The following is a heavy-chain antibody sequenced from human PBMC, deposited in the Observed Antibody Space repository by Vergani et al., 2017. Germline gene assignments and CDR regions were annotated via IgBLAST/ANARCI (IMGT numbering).Heavy chain of an antibody. CDR2: TWYDGNNK. CDR3: ARDLRLLYNRFDP. J-gene: IGHJ5*02. CDR1: GFTFNQYG. V-gene: IGHV3-33*01. Sequence: QVQLVESGGGVVQPGRSLRLSCAASGFTFNQYGMHWVRQAPGKGLEWVAVTWYDGNNKQYVDSGKGRFTISRDNSKSTMYLQMNSLRDEDTGVYYCARDLRLLYNRFDPWGQGTLVTVSS. D-gene: IGHD1-14*01.